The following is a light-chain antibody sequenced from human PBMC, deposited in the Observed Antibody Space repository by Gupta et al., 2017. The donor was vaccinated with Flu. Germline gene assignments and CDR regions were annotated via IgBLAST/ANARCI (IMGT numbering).Light chain of an antibody. CDR3: QQYYSTPYT. Sequence: DSVMTQSPDSLAVSLGKRATINYKSSQSVLYSSNNKNYLDWYQQKPGQTPKLLIYWASTRESGVPDRFSGSGSGTDFTLTISSLQAEDVAVYYCQQYYSTPYTFGQGTKLEIK. CDR2: WAS. V-gene: IGKV4-1*01. J-gene: IGKJ2*01. CDR1: QSVLYSSNNKNY.